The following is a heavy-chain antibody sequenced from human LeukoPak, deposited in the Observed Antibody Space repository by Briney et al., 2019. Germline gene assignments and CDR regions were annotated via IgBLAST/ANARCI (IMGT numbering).Heavy chain of an antibody. D-gene: IGHD3-22*01. CDR2: IYYSESA. J-gene: IGHJ3*02. Sequence: SETLSLTCTVSGGSISNYFWTWIRQPPGKGLECIGYIYYSESANYNPSLKSRVTVSVDKSKNQFSLKLSSVTAADTAVYFCARGPYSYDSSGAFDIWGQGTMVTVSS. CDR1: GGSISNYF. V-gene: IGHV4-59*08. CDR3: ARGPYSYDSSGAFDI.